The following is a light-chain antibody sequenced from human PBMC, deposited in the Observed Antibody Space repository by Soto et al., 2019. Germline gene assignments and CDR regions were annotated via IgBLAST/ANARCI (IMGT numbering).Light chain of an antibody. Sequence: EIVLTQSPGTLSLSPGERATLSCRASQTVTRNYLAWHQQKPGQTPRLLVYGASSRATGIPDRFSGSGSGTDFTLTISRLEPEDFAVYYCQQHGSSPITFGQGTRLEIE. CDR1: QTVTRNY. CDR2: GAS. CDR3: QQHGSSPIT. V-gene: IGKV3-20*01. J-gene: IGKJ5*01.